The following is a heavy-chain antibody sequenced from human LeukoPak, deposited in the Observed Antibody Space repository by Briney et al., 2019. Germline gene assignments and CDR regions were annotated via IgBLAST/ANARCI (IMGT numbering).Heavy chain of an antibody. CDR2: ISAYSANT. D-gene: IGHD3-16*01. CDR1: GYTFTTYG. Sequence: ASVKVSCKASGYTFTTYGISWVRQAPGQGLEWMGWISAYSANTNYIQSLQGRVTISTDASTSTAYMELRSLRSDDTGLYYCARVLPRLSWGEFDYWGQGTLVTVSS. CDR3: ARVLPRLSWGEFDY. J-gene: IGHJ4*02. V-gene: IGHV1-18*01.